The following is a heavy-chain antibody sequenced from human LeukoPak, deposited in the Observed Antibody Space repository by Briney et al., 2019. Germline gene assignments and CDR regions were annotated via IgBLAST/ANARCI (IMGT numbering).Heavy chain of an antibody. CDR1: GYTFTGYY. V-gene: IGHV1-3*01. CDR3: ARGAYSSGWQSYWYFDL. CDR2: INAGNGNT. D-gene: IGHD6-19*01. Sequence: ASVKVSCKASGYTFTGYYMHWVRQAPGQRLEWMGWINAGNGNTKYSQKFQGRVTITRDTSASTAYMELSSLRSEDTAVYYCARGAYSSGWQSYWYFDLWGRGTLVTVSS. J-gene: IGHJ2*01.